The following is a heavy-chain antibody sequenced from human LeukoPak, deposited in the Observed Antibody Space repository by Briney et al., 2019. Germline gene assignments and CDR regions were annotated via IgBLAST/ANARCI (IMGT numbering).Heavy chain of an antibody. J-gene: IGHJ4*02. CDR3: ALSGSYYLFDY. D-gene: IGHD1-26*01. V-gene: IGHV3-48*01. CDR1: GFTFSSYS. Sequence: GGSLRLSCAASGFTFSSYSMNWVRQAPGKGLEWVSYISSSSSTIYYADSVQGRFTISRDNAKNSLYLQMNSLRAEDTAVYYCALSGSYYLFDYWGQGTLVTVSS. CDR2: ISSSSSTI.